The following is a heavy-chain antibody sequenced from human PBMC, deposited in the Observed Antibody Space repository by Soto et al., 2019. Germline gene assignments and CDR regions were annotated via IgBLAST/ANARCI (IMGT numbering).Heavy chain of an antibody. V-gene: IGHV4-59*01. D-gene: IGHD3-10*01. CDR3: ARDWRYGSGSYYNAYYYYGMDV. Sequence: PSETLSLTCTVSGGSISSYYWSWIRQPPGKGLEWIGYIYYSGSTNYNPSLKSRVTISVDTSKNQFSLKLSSVTAADTAVYYCARDWRYGSGSYYNAYYYYGMDVWGQGTTVTVSS. J-gene: IGHJ6*02. CDR2: IYYSGST. CDR1: GGSISSYY.